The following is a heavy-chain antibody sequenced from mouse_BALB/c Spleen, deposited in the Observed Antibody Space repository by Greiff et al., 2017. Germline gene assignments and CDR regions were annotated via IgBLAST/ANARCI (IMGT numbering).Heavy chain of an antibody. J-gene: IGHJ4*01. D-gene: IGHD1-1*01. V-gene: IGHV2-9*02. CDR3: ARAPITTVVARETYYAMDY. CDR1: GFSLTSYG. Sequence: VQVVESGPGLVAPSQSLSITCTVSGFSLTSYGVHWVRQPPGKGLEWLGVIWAGGSTNYNSALMSRLSISKDNSKSQVFLKMNSLQTDDTAMYYCARAPITTVVARETYYAMDYWGQGTSVTVSS. CDR2: IWAGGST.